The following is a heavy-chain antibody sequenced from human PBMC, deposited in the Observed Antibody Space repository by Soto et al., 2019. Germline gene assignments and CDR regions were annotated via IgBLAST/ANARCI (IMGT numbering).Heavy chain of an antibody. V-gene: IGHV4-31*03. D-gene: IGHD2-15*01. Sequence: PSETLSLTCTVSGGSISSGGYYWSWIRQHPGKGLEWIGYIYYSGSTYYNPSLKSRVTISVDTSKNQFSLKLSSVTAADTAVYYCARDRPGYCSGGSCHGAGNWFDPWGQGTLVTVS. CDR2: IYYSGST. CDR3: ARDRPGYCSGGSCHGAGNWFDP. J-gene: IGHJ5*02. CDR1: GGSISSGGYY.